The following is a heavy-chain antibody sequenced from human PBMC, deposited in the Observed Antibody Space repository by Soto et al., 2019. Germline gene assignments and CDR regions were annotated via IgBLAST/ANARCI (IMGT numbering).Heavy chain of an antibody. CDR1: GGSISSSSYY. CDR2: IYYSGST. Sequence: SETLSLTCTVSGGSISSSSYYWGWIRQPPGKGLEWIGSIYYSGSTYYNPSLKSRVTISVDTSKNQFSLKLSSVTAADTAVYYCARLNGGSSGIYYYYYMDVWGKGTTVTVSS. V-gene: IGHV4-39*01. J-gene: IGHJ6*03. D-gene: IGHD3-10*01. CDR3: ARLNGGSSGIYYYYYMDV.